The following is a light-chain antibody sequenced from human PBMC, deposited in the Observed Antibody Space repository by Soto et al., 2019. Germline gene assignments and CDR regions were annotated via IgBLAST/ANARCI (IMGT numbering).Light chain of an antibody. CDR3: QQRSNWPPLT. V-gene: IGKV3-11*01. Sequence: EIVLTQSPATLSLSPGERATLSCRASQSVSSYLAWYQQKPGHPPRLLIYDASNRATGITARFSGSGSGTDFTLTISSLEPEDFAIYYCQQRSNWPPLTFGGGSKVEIK. CDR2: DAS. CDR1: QSVSSY. J-gene: IGKJ4*01.